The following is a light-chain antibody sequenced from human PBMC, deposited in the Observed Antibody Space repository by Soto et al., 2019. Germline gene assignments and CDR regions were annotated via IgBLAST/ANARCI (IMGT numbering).Light chain of an antibody. CDR1: SSNIGAGYD. V-gene: IGLV1-40*01. CDR3: QSYDSSLSGSV. J-gene: IGLJ2*01. Sequence: QPVLTQPPSVSGAPGQRVTISCTGSSSNIGAGYDVHWYQQLPGTAPKLLIYGNSNRPSGVPDRFSGSKSGTSASLAITGLQADDEADYYCQSYDSSLSGSVFGGGTKVTV. CDR2: GNS.